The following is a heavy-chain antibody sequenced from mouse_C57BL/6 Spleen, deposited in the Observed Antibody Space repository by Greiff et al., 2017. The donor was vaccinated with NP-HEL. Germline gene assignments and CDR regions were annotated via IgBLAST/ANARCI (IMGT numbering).Heavy chain of an antibody. D-gene: IGHD1-1*01. CDR1: GYTFTDYY. J-gene: IGHJ4*01. CDR3: ARKAEFITTVVAKSYAMDY. V-gene: IGHV1-26*01. Sequence: EVQLQQSGPELVKPGASVKISCKASGYTFTDYYMNWVKQSHGKSLEWIGDINPNNGGTSYNQKFKGKATLTVDKSSSTAYMELRSLTSEDSAVYYCARKAEFITTVVAKSYAMDYWGQGTSVTVSS. CDR2: INPNNGGT.